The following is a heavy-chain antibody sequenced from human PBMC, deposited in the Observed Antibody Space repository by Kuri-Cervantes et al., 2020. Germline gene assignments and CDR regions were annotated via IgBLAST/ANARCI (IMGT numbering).Heavy chain of an antibody. CDR3: ARQDVSTVTLDY. D-gene: IGHD4-17*01. J-gene: IGHJ4*02. CDR1: GYTFNGCY. V-gene: IGHV1-2*04. CDR2: INPNSGGT. Sequence: ASVKVSCKPSGYTFNGCYMHWVRQAPGQGLEWMGWINPNSGGTNYAQKFQGWVTMTRDTSISTAYMELSRLRSVDTAVYYCARQDVSTVTLDYWGQGTLVTVSS.